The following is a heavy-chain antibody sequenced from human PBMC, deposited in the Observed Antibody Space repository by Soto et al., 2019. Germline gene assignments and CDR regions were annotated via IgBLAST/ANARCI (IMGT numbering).Heavy chain of an antibody. D-gene: IGHD4-17*01. CDR2: ISSSSSTI. V-gene: IGHV3-48*02. CDR3: AGDHYGDYALDY. Sequence: ESGGGLVQPGESLRLSCAASGFTFSSYSMNWVRQAPGKGLEWVSYISSSSSTIYYADSVKGRFTISRDNAKNSLYLQMNSLRNEDTAVYYCAGDHYGDYALDYWGQRTLVTLSA. CDR1: GFTFSSYS. J-gene: IGHJ4*02.